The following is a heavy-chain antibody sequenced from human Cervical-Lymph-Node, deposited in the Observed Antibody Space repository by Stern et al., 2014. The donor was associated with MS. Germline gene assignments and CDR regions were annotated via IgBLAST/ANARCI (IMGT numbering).Heavy chain of an antibody. J-gene: IGHJ2*01. CDR2: SSTYNADT. V-gene: IGHV1-18*01. Sequence: VQLVQSGAEVKKPGASVKVSCEASGYTFMNYGISWVRKAPGPGLEWMGWSSTYNADTNYEQKFQGRVTMTTDASTNTAYMELRSLRSDDTAVYYCARGQTYWYFDLWGRGTPVTVSS. CDR3: ARGQTYWYFDL. CDR1: GYTFMNYG.